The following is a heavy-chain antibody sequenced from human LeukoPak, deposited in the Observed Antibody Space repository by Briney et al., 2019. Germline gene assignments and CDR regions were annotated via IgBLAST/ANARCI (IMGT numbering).Heavy chain of an antibody. CDR2: IYTTGTT. D-gene: IGHD3-10*01. V-gene: IGHV4-4*07. CDR3: ARIHRDSGSPTWFY. J-gene: IGHJ4*02. CDR1: GDSISGSY. Sequence: SETLSLTCNVSGDSISGSYWTWIRHPTGKGLEWIGRIYTTGTTYYNPSLKSRLTLSVEASKKQISLKLSSVTAADTAVYYCARIHRDSGSPTWFYWGQGTLVTVSS.